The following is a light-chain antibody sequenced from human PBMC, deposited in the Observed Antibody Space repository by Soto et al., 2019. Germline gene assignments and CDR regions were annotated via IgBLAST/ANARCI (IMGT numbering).Light chain of an antibody. J-gene: IGKJ1*01. CDR1: QNVDSW. Sequence: DIQMTQSPSTLSASVGDRVTITCRASQNVDSWLAWYQQKPGKAPNLLMYKASNLQSGVPSRFSGSGSGTELTLTISSLQADDFAIYYCQQFYSYPWTFGQGTKVEIK. CDR3: QQFYSYPWT. V-gene: IGKV1-5*03. CDR2: KAS.